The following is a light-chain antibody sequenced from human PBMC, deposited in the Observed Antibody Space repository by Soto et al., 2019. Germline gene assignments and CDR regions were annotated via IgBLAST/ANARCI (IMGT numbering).Light chain of an antibody. CDR2: KIS. V-gene: IGKV2-30*01. CDR3: MQGTHWPWT. J-gene: IGKJ1*01. CDR1: QNLVDSDGNTY. Sequence: DVVMTQSPLSLPVTLGQPASISCRSSQNLVDSDGNTYLNWFHQRPGQSPRRLFYKISNRDSGVPDRCSGSGSGTDFTMKISRVEAEDVGVYYCMQGTHWPWTFGQGTKVEIK.